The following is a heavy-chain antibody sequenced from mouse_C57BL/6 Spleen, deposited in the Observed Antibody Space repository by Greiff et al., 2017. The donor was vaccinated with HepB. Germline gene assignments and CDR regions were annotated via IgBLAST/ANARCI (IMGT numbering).Heavy chain of an antibody. CDR2: IYPGDGDT. Sequence: VQLQQSGPELVKPGASVKISCKASGYAFSSSWMNWVKQRPGKGLEWIGRIYPGDGDTNYNGKFKGKATLTADKSSSTAYMQLSSLTSEDSAVYFWARGDGSSPAWFAYWGQGTLVTVSA. CDR1: GYAFSSSW. D-gene: IGHD1-1*01. V-gene: IGHV1-82*01. CDR3: ARGDGSSPAWFAY. J-gene: IGHJ3*01.